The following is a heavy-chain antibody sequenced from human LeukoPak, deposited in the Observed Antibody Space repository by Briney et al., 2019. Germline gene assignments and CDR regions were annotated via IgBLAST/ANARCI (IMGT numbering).Heavy chain of an antibody. D-gene: IGHD3-9*01. CDR3: ARDPGALTGSPDRYDY. Sequence: SETLSLTCTVSGGSISSYYWSWIRQPPGKGLEWIGYIYYSGTTNYNPSLKSRVTISVDTSKNQFSLKLSSVTAADTAVYYCARDPGALTGSPDRYDYWGQGTLVTVSS. CDR2: IYYSGTT. V-gene: IGHV4-59*12. J-gene: IGHJ4*02. CDR1: GGSISSYY.